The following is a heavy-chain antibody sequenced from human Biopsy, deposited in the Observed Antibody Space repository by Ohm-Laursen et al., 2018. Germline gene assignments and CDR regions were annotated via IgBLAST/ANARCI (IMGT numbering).Heavy chain of an antibody. Sequence: GTLSLTCTVSGASMTGYFWTWVRQPTGKGLEWIGHIYTIGDTTYNPSLESRVTMSLDTSKNQFSLKMTSLTAADTAVYFCAREDEGLLRALDLWGQGTMVTVSS. CDR3: AREDEGLLRALDL. D-gene: IGHD3-3*01. J-gene: IGHJ3*01. CDR2: IYTIGDT. V-gene: IGHV4-4*07. CDR1: GASMTGYF.